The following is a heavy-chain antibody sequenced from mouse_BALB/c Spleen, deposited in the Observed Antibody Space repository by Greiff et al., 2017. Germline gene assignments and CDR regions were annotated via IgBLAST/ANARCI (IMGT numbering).Heavy chain of an antibody. CDR1: GFTFTDYY. J-gene: IGHJ4*01. V-gene: IGHV7-3*02. CDR3: ARDKGYGNYGYAMDY. CDR2: IRNKANGYTT. Sequence: EVQRVESGGGLVQPGGSLRLSCATSGFTFTDYYMSWVRQPPGKALEWLGFIRNKANGYTTEYSASVKGRFTISRDNSQSILYLQMNTLRAEDSATYYCARDKGYGNYGYAMDYWGQGTSVTVSS. D-gene: IGHD2-10*02.